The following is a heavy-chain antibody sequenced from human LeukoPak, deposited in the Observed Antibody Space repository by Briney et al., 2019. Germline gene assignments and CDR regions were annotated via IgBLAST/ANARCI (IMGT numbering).Heavy chain of an antibody. CDR3: ARDGPDYYDSSGYYFPNDY. CDR1: GYTLTSYG. CDR2: ISDYNGNT. J-gene: IGHJ4*02. V-gene: IGHV1-18*01. D-gene: IGHD3-22*01. Sequence: ASVKVSCKASGYTLTSYGISWVRQPPGQGLEWMGWISDYNGNTNYAQKLQGRVTMTTDTSTSTAYMELRSLRSDDTAVYYCARDGPDYYDSSGYYFPNDYWGQGTLVTVSS.